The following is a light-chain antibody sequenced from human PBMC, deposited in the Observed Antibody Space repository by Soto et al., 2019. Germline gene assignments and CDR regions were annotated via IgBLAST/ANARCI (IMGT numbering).Light chain of an antibody. Sequence: VLTQPPSASGSPGQSVTISCTGTKNDIGSKSVHWYQQKPGQAPVLAVYDDSDRPSGIPERFSGSNSGNTATLTISRVEAGDEADYYCQVWDSSSDHPYVFGTGTKVTVL. J-gene: IGLJ1*01. CDR1: KNDIGSKS. V-gene: IGLV3-21*02. CDR3: QVWDSSSDHPYV. CDR2: DDS.